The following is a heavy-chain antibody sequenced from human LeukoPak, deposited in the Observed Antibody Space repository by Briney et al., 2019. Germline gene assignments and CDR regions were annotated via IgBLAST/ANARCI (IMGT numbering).Heavy chain of an antibody. D-gene: IGHD1-26*01. CDR2: IYTSGST. J-gene: IGHJ6*02. CDR3: ARDIPLYSGSYYYYYYYGMDV. V-gene: IGHV4-4*07. CDR1: GGSISSYY. Sequence: TSETLSLTCTVSGGSISSYYWSWIRQPAGKGLEWIGRIYTSGSTNYNPSLKSRVTMSVDTSKNQFSLKLSSVTAADTAVYYCARDIPLYSGSYYYYYYYGMDVWGQGTTVTVSS.